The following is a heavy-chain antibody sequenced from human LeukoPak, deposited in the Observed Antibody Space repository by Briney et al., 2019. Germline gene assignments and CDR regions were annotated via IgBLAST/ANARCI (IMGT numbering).Heavy chain of an antibody. CDR3: ARGAIDIVVVVAATFFDY. D-gene: IGHD2-15*01. Sequence: ASVKVSCKASGYTFTSYGISWVRQAPGQGFEWMGWISAYNGNTNYAQKLQGRVTMTTDTSTSTAYMEVRSLRSDDTAVYYCARGAIDIVVVVAATFFDYWGQGTLVTVSS. CDR2: ISAYNGNT. CDR1: GYTFTSYG. V-gene: IGHV1-18*01. J-gene: IGHJ4*02.